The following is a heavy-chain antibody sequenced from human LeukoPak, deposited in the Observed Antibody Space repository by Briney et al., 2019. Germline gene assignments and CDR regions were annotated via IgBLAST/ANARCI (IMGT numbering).Heavy chain of an antibody. CDR1: GGSISSYY. J-gene: IGHJ4*02. D-gene: IGHD6-13*01. CDR3: ARYGYSSSAFDY. Sequence: SETLSLTCTVSGGSISSYYWSWIQQPAGKGLEWIGRLYSSGSTNYNPSLKSRVSMSVDTSKNQFSLKLSSVTVADTAVYFCARYGYSSSAFDYWGQGTLVTVSS. CDR2: LYSSGST. V-gene: IGHV4-4*07.